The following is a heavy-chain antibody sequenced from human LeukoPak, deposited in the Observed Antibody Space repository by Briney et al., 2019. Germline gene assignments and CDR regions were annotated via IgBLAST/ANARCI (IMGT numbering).Heavy chain of an antibody. Sequence: ASVKVSCKASGGTFSSYAISWVRQAPGQGLEWMGGIIPIFGTANYAQKFQGRVTITADESTSTAYMELSSLRSEDTAVYYCARWAGTTDAFDIWGQGTMVTVSS. V-gene: IGHV1-69*13. CDR2: IIPIFGTA. CDR1: GGTFSSYA. J-gene: IGHJ3*02. D-gene: IGHD1-7*01. CDR3: ARWAGTTDAFDI.